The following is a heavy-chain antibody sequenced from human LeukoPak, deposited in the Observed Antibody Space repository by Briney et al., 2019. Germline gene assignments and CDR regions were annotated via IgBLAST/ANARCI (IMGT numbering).Heavy chain of an antibody. Sequence: PGGSLRLSCAASGFTFSSYAMHWVRQAPGKGLEWVAVISYDGSNKYYADSVKGRFTISRDNSKNTLYLQMNSLRAEDTAVYYCARTLSFSWTTIDYWGQGTLVTVSS. CDR1: GFTFSSYA. D-gene: IGHD1-26*01. CDR2: ISYDGSNK. J-gene: IGHJ4*02. CDR3: ARTLSFSWTTIDY. V-gene: IGHV3-30*04.